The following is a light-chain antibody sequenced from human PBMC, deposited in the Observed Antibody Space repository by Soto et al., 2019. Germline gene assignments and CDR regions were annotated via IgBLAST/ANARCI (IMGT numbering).Light chain of an antibody. Sequence: QSVLTQPPSVSGAPGQRVTISCTGSSSNIGAGYDVHWYQQLPGTAPKLLIYGNSNRPSGVPDRFSGSKSGTSASLAITGLRAEDEADYYCQSYDSSLSVWVFGGGTKLTVL. CDR2: GNS. V-gene: IGLV1-40*01. CDR1: SSNIGAGYD. J-gene: IGLJ3*02. CDR3: QSYDSSLSVWV.